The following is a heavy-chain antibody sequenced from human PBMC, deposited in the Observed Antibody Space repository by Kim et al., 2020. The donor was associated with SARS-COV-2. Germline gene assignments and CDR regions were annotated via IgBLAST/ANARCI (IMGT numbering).Heavy chain of an antibody. CDR3: ARVSAAAGIDY. V-gene: IGHV4-38-2*02. J-gene: IGHJ4*02. D-gene: IGHD6-13*01. CDR1: GYSISSGYY. CDR2: IYHSGST. Sequence: SETLSLTCTVSGYSISSGYYWGWIRQPPGKGLEWIGSIYHSGSTYYNPSLKSRVTISGDTSKNQFSLKLSSVTAADTAVYYCARVSAAAGIDYWGQGTLVTVSS.